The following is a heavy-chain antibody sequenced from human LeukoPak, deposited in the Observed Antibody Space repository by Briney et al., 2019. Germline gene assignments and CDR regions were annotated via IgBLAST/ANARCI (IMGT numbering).Heavy chain of an antibody. CDR1: GFTVSSNY. D-gene: IGHD2-21*02. Sequence: PGGSLRLSCAASGFTVSSNYMSWVRQAPGKGLEWVANIKQDGSEKFYADSVKGRFTVSRDNAENSLFLQMNSLRAEDTALYYCARVVTAWSMDVWGKGTTVTVSS. CDR2: IKQDGSEK. V-gene: IGHV3-7*01. CDR3: ARVVTAWSMDV. J-gene: IGHJ6*03.